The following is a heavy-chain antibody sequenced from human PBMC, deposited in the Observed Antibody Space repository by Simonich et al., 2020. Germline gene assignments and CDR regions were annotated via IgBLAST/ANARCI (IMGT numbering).Heavy chain of an antibody. V-gene: IGHV1-18*01. D-gene: IGHD2-15*01. J-gene: IGHJ4*02. Sequence: QVQLVQSGAEVKKPGASVKVSCKASGYTFTSYGIRWRGQAPGQGLEWMGWIRGYNGNTNDAQKLQGRVTMTTDTSTSTAYMELRSLRSDDTAVYYCARASRGTWWYYYFDYWGQGTLVTVSS. CDR1: GYTFTSYG. CDR3: ARASRGTWWYYYFDY. CDR2: IRGYNGNT.